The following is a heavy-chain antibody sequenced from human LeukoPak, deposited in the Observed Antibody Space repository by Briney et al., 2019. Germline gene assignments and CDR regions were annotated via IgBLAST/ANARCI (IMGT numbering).Heavy chain of an antibody. D-gene: IGHD3-22*01. CDR2: IYHSGST. J-gene: IGHJ4*02. CDR1: GYSISSGYY. V-gene: IGHV4-38-2*01. CDR3: AKTDSSGYSSGFDY. Sequence: NPSETLSLTCPVSGYSISSGYYWGWIRQPPGKGLEWIGSIYHSGSTYYNPSLKSRVTISVDTSKNQFSLKLSSVTAADTAMYYCAKTDSSGYSSGFDYWGQGTLVTVSS.